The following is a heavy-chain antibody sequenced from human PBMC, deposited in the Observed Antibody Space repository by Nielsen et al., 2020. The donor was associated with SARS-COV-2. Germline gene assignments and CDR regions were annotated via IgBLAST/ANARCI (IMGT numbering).Heavy chain of an antibody. J-gene: IGHJ6*02. V-gene: IGHV3-7*01. CDR3: ARDWSSGSGSSYYYYGMDV. CDR1: GFTFSSYW. CDR2: IKQDGSEK. Sequence: GGSLRLSCAASGFTFSSYWMSWVRQAPGKGLEWVANIKQDGSEKYFIDSVKGRFTISRDNAKNSPYLQMNSLRAEDTAVYYCARDWSSGSGSSYYYYGMDVWGQGTTVTVSS. D-gene: IGHD3-10*01.